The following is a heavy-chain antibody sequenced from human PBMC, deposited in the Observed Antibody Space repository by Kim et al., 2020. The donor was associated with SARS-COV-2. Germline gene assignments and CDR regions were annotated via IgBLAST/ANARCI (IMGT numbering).Heavy chain of an antibody. D-gene: IGHD2-8*02. CDR2: VHHTGDT. V-gene: IGHV4-59*13. CDR1: GDSIRNYY. J-gene: IGHJ5*02. CDR3: VGSPTGRYP. Sequence: SETLSLTCSVSGDSIRNYYWTWVRQPPGKGLEWIGYVHHTGDTYYSRSLRSRVTMSIDTSNNQFSLKLTSATTAYTAVYYCVGSPTGRYPWGQGILVTVS.